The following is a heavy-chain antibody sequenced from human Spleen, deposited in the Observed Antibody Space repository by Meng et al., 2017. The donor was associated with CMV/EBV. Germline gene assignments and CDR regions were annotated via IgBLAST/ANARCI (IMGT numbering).Heavy chain of an antibody. V-gene: IGHV1-2*06. J-gene: IGHJ4*02. CDR1: GFTVKGYW. CDR2: IHPNDGVT. D-gene: IGHD2/OR15-2a*01. Sequence: SCKTSGFTVKGYWIHWVRQAPGQGFEWLGRIHPNDGVTDYGQNFQGRVTMTSDTSISTAYMELNSPRSDDTAVYYCARDSYIETEYWGQGTVVTVSS. CDR3: ARDSYIETEY.